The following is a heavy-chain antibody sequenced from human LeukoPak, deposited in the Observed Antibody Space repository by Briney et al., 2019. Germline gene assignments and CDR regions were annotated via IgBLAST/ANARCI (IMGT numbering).Heavy chain of an antibody. CDR3: ARDGQWLLYPTFDY. D-gene: IGHD3-3*01. CDR2: IYYSGST. Sequence: PSETLSLTCTVSGGSFSSSSYYWGWIRQPPGKGLEWIGSIYYSGSTYYNPSLKSRLTISVDTSKNQFSLKLSSVTAADTAVYYCARDGQWLLYPTFDYWGQGTLVTVSS. CDR1: GGSFSSSSYY. V-gene: IGHV4-39*07. J-gene: IGHJ4*02.